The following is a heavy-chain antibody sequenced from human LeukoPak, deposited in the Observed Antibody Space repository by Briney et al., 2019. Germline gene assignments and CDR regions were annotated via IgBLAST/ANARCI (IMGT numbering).Heavy chain of an antibody. V-gene: IGHV3-53*01. J-gene: IGHJ5*02. CDR2: IYSGGST. D-gene: IGHD2-2*01. Sequence: GGSLRLSCAASGFTVSSNYMSWVAQAPGRGREWVSVIYSGGSTYYADSVKGRFTISRDNSKNTLYLQMNSLRAEDTAVYYCARDGPARWFDPWGQGTLVTVSS. CDR1: GFTVSSNY. CDR3: ARDGPARWFDP.